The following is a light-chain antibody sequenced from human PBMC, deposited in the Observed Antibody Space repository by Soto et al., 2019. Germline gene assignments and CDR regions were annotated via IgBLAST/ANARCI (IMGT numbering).Light chain of an antibody. CDR1: QSVRSY. J-gene: IGKJ2*02. CDR3: EKRRNWPLCT. CDR2: DAS. V-gene: IGKV3-11*01. Sequence: EIVLTQSPATLSLSPGERATLSCRASQSVRSYLAWYQQKPGKAPRLLIHDASNRATGIPARFSGSGCGTDFTLAISGLETEDFAVYYCEKRRNWPLCTFGQGKKLEIK.